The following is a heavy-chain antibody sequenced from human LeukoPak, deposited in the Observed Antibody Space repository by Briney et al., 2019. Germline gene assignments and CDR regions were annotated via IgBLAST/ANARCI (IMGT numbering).Heavy chain of an antibody. D-gene: IGHD4-17*01. J-gene: IGHJ6*03. CDR1: GFTFSDYY. CDR3: ARAWSTVTTRGYYMDV. V-gene: IGHV3-11*04. CDR2: ISSSGSTI. Sequence: GGSLRLSCAASGFTFSDYYMSWIRQAPGKGLEGVSYISSSGSTIYYADSVKGRFTISRDNARNSLYLQMNSLRAEDTAVYYCARAWSTVTTRGYYMDVWGKGTTVTVSS.